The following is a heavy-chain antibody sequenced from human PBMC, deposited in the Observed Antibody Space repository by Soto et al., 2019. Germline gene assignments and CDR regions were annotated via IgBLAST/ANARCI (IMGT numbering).Heavy chain of an antibody. CDR3: ARSLPVLRYFDWSVNPDY. V-gene: IGHV3-30-3*01. CDR1: GFPFSSYA. Sequence: GASLRLSCAAPGFPFSSYAMHWVRQAPGKGLEWVAVISYDGSNKYYADSVKGRFTISRDNSKNTLYLQMNSLRAEDTAVYYCARSLPVLRYFDWSVNPDYWGQGTLVTVSS. D-gene: IGHD3-9*01. J-gene: IGHJ4*02. CDR2: ISYDGSNK.